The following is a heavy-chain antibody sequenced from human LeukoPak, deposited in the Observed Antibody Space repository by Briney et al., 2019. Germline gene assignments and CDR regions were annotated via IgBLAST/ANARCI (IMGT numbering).Heavy chain of an antibody. CDR3: ARARGYCSGGSCDAFDI. CDR2: ISYDGSNK. D-gene: IGHD2-15*01. V-gene: IGHV3-30*01. Sequence: PGGSLRLSCAASGFTFSSYAMHWVRQAPGKGLEWVAVISYDGSNKYYADSVKGRFTISRDNSKNTLYLQTNSLRAEDTAVYYCARARGYCSGGSCDAFDIWGQGTMVTVSS. J-gene: IGHJ3*02. CDR1: GFTFSSYA.